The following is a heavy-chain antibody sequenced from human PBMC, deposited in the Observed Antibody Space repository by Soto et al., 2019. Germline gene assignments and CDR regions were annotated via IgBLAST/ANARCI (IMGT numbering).Heavy chain of an antibody. CDR2: IWYDGSNK. D-gene: IGHD5-12*01. V-gene: IGHV3-33*01. Sequence: GGSLRLSCAASGFTFSSYGMHWVRQAPGKGLEWVAVIWYDGSNKYYADSVKGRFTISRDNSKNPLYLQMNSLRAEDTAVYYCARASGYSGYDPFDYWGQGTLVTVSS. J-gene: IGHJ4*02. CDR3: ARASGYSGYDPFDY. CDR1: GFTFSSYG.